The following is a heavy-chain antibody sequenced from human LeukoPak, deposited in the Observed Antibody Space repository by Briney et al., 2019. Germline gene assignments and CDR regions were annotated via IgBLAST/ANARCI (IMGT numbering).Heavy chain of an antibody. V-gene: IGHV3-11*01. CDR3: ARDFGDTSDTYFQH. J-gene: IGHJ1*01. CDR2: ISSSGSTI. D-gene: IGHD3-22*01. Sequence: GGSLRLSCAASGFTVSSIYMSWVRQAPGKGLEWVSYISSSGSTIYYADSVKGRFTISRDNAKNSLYLQMNSLRADDTAVYYCARDFGDTSDTYFQHWGQGTLVTVSS. CDR1: GFTVSSIY.